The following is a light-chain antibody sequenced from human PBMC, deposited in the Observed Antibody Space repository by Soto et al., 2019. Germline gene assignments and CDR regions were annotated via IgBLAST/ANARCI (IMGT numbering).Light chain of an antibody. CDR1: SSDVGGYNY. CDR3: CSYAGSYVV. J-gene: IGLJ1*01. CDR2: DVS. Sequence: QSVLTQPRSVSGSPGQSVTISCTGTSSDVGGYNYVSWYQQHPGKAPKLMIYDVSKRPSGVPDRFSGSKFGNTASLTISGLQAEDEADYYCCSYAGSYVVFGTGTKVTVL. V-gene: IGLV2-11*01.